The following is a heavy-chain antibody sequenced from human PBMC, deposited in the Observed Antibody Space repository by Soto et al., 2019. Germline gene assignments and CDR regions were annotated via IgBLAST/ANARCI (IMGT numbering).Heavy chain of an antibody. D-gene: IGHD2-2*01. J-gene: IGHJ3*02. CDR3: ARGLVVPAGDAFDI. CDR1: GFTFRSYW. V-gene: IGHV3-74*01. Sequence: EVQLVESGGGLVQPGGSLRLSCAASGFTFRSYWMHWVRQAPGKGLVWVSRINGGGSSTSYADSVKGRFTISRDNAKNTLYLQMNSLRAEDTAVYYCARGLVVPAGDAFDIWGQGKMVTVSS. CDR2: INGGGSST.